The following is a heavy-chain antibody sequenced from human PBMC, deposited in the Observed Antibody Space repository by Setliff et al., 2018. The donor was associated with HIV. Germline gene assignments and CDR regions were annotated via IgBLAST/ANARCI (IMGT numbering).Heavy chain of an antibody. CDR2: IIPIFGTS. V-gene: IGHV1-69*13. D-gene: IGHD3-10*01. CDR1: GGTFSSYA. CDR3: AREEVSLWFGELPSSYYMDV. J-gene: IGHJ6*03. Sequence: SVKVSCKASGGTFSSYAISWVRQAPGQGLEWMGGIIPIFGTSNHAQRFQGRVTITADESTSTAYMELSSLRSEDTAVYYCAREEVSLWFGELPSSYYMDVWGKGTTVTVSS.